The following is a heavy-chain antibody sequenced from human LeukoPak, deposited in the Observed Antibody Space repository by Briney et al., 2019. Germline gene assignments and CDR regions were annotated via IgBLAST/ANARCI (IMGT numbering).Heavy chain of an antibody. CDR1: GYSFTSYW. CDR3: ARRIAVAGDGAYYGMDV. J-gene: IGHJ6*02. Sequence: GESLQIPCKGSGYSFTSYWIGWVRQMPGKGLEWMGIIYPGDSDTRYSPSFQGQVTISADKSISTAYLQWSSLKASGTAIYYCARRIAVAGDGAYYGMDVWGQGTPVTVSS. D-gene: IGHD6-19*01. CDR2: IYPGDSDT. V-gene: IGHV5-51*01.